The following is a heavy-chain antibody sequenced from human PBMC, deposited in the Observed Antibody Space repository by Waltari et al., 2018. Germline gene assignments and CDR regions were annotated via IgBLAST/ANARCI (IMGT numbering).Heavy chain of an antibody. CDR1: GFTFSSDW. CDR2: IKQDGSEK. CDR3: ATITAVAAGNAFDI. D-gene: IGHD6-19*01. J-gene: IGHJ3*02. V-gene: IGHV3-7*02. Sequence: EVQLVESGGGLVQPGGSLRLSCAASGFTFSSDWMSWARQAPGKGLEWVANIKQDGSEKYYVDSVKGRFTISRDNAKNSLYLQMNSLRAEDTAVYYCATITAVAAGNAFDIWGQGTMVTVSS.